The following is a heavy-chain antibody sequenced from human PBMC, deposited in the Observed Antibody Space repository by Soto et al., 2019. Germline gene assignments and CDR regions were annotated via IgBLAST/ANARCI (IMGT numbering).Heavy chain of an antibody. Sequence: PSETLSLTCTVSGGSVSSGSYYCSWIRQPPGKGLEWIGYIYYSGSTNYNPSLKSRVTISVETSKNQFSLKLSSVTAADTAVYYCARDGVITSFDYWGQGTLVTVSS. CDR1: GGSVSSGSYY. CDR2: IYYSGST. CDR3: ARDGVITSFDY. D-gene: IGHD3-22*01. J-gene: IGHJ4*02. V-gene: IGHV4-61*01.